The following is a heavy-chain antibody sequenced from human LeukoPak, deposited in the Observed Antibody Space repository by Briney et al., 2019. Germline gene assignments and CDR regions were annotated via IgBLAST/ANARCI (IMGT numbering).Heavy chain of an antibody. J-gene: IGHJ6*03. CDR3: ARCPVGSNYYFYMDV. Sequence: SETLSLTCAVYGGSFSGYYWSWIRQPPGKGLEWIGEINHSGSTNYNPSLKSRVTISVDMSKNQFSLKLNSVTAADTAVYYCARCPVGSNYYFYMDVWGKGTTVTVSS. CDR2: INHSGST. D-gene: IGHD2-2*01. V-gene: IGHV4-34*01. CDR1: GGSFSGYY.